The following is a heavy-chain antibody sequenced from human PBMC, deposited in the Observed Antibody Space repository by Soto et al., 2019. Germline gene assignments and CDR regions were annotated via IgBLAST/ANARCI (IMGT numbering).Heavy chain of an antibody. Sequence: HPGGSLRLSCAASGFTVSSNYMSWVRQAPGKGLEWVSIIYSGGTTDYAAPVKGRFTISRDDSKNTLYLQMNSLKTEDTAVYYCTTVFAAAGDNWGQGTLVTVSS. J-gene: IGHJ4*02. CDR2: IYSGGTT. CDR1: GFTVSSNY. CDR3: TTVFAAAGDN. V-gene: IGHV3-53*01. D-gene: IGHD6-13*01.